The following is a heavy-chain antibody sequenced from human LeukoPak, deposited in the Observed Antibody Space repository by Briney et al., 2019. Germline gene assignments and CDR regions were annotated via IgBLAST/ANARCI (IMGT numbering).Heavy chain of an antibody. V-gene: IGHV3-30*18. CDR1: GXTFSSYG. Sequence: GGSLRLSCAASGXTFSSYGVHWVRQAPGKGLEWVAVISYDGSNKYYADSVKGRFTISRDNSKNTLYLQMNSLRAEDTAVYYCAKDLAGAFDIWGQGTMVTVSS. J-gene: IGHJ3*02. D-gene: IGHD6-19*01. CDR3: AKDLAGAFDI. CDR2: ISYDGSNK.